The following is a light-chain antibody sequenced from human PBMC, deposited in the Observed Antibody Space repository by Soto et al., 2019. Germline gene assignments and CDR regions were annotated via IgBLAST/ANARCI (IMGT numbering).Light chain of an antibody. CDR3: ASYSGTYSFFYV. J-gene: IGLJ1*01. CDR2: DVR. CDR1: SSDDGGYNY. Sequence: QSALTQPASVSGSPGQSITISCTGTSSDDGGYNYVSWYQEHPGKAPKLMIYDVRNRPSGVTNRFSGSKSSNTASLTISGLQAEDEADYYCASYSGTYSFFYVFGTGMKVTV. V-gene: IGLV2-14*01.